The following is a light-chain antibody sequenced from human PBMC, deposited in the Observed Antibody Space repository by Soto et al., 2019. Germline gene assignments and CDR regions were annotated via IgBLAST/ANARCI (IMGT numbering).Light chain of an antibody. J-gene: IGKJ1*01. V-gene: IGKV1-39*01. CDR3: QQSYRCPCT. CDR1: QSIXSY. CDR2: AAS. Sequence: DIPLTQYASSLSASEGDRVTIACRASQSIXSYLNWYQQKPGKAPKLLXDAASSLQSGLPSSLSGSGSATDFTPPISSLQPEDSDNYHLQQSYRCPCTFGQGTKVDI.